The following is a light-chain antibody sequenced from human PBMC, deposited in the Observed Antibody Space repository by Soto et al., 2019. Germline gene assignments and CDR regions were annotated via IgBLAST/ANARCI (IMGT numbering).Light chain of an antibody. J-gene: IGKJ2*01. Sequence: DIQMTQSPSSLSASVGDRVTITCRPSQSIDNFLNWYQQKPGKAPNLLIYAASSLQSGVSSRFSGSGSGTDFTLTISSLQPEDSATYYCQQSYSLPYNFGQGTKVDIK. V-gene: IGKV1-39*01. CDR3: QQSYSLPYN. CDR1: QSIDNF. CDR2: AAS.